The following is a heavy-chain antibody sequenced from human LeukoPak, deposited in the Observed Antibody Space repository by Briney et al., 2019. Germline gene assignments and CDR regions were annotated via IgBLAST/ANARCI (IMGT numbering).Heavy chain of an antibody. J-gene: IGHJ6*03. V-gene: IGHV4-59*01. CDR2: IYYSGST. Sequence: SETLSLTCTVSGGSISSYYWSWIRQPPGKGLEWIGYIYYSGSTNYNPSLKSRVTISVDTSKNQFSPKLSSVTAADTAVYYCARVGSGYYYYYYMDVWGKGTTVTVSS. CDR1: GGSISSYY. D-gene: IGHD1-26*01. CDR3: ARVGSGYYYYYYMDV.